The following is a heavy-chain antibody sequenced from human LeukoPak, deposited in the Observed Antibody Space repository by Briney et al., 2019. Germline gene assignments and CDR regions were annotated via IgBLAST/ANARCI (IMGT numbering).Heavy chain of an antibody. V-gene: IGHV3-7*01. CDR3: ARDDCSGGSCYSEGLDY. D-gene: IGHD2-15*01. Sequence: GSLRLSCAASGFTFSSYWMSWVRQAPGKGLEWVANIKQDGSEKYYVDSVKGRFTISRDNAKNSLYLQMNSLRAEDTAVYYCARDDCSGGSCYSEGLDYWGQGTLVTVSS. CDR1: GFTFSSYW. J-gene: IGHJ4*02. CDR2: IKQDGSEK.